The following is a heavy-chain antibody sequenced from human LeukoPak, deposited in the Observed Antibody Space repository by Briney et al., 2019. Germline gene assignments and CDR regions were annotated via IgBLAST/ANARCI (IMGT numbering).Heavy chain of an antibody. D-gene: IGHD3-22*01. V-gene: IGHV3-7*03. CDR2: IKQDGSDK. Sequence: GGSLRLSCAASGFTFSSYWMSWVRQAPGKGLEWVANIKQDGSDKYYVDSVKGRFTISRDNSKNTLYLQMNSLRAEDTAVYYCARAGIVAVYAFAIWGQGTMVTVSS. J-gene: IGHJ3*02. CDR1: GFTFSSYW. CDR3: ARAGIVAVYAFAI.